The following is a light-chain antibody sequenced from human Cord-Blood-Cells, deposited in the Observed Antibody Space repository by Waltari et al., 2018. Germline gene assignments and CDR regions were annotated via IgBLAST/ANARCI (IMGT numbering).Light chain of an antibody. V-gene: IGLV1-47*01. CDR2: RNN. Sequence: QSVLTQPPSASGTPGQRVTISCSGSSSNIGSNYVYWYQQLPGTAPKLPIYRNNQRPAGGPDRFSGSKSGTSSSLAISGLRSEDEADYYCAAWDDSLSGYVFGTWTKVTVL. J-gene: IGLJ1*01. CDR1: SSNIGSNY. CDR3: AAWDDSLSGYV.